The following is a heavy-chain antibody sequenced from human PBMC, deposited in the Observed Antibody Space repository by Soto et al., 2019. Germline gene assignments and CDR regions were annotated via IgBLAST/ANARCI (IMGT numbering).Heavy chain of an antibody. Sequence: SETLSLTCTVSGGSISSSSYYWGWIRQPPGKGLEWIGSIYYSGSTYYNPSLKSRVTISVDTSKNQFSLKLSSVTAADTAVYYCARRDYDILTGYYPFDYWGQGTLVTVSS. D-gene: IGHD3-9*01. CDR2: IYYSGST. CDR1: GGSISSSSYY. CDR3: ARRDYDILTGYYPFDY. V-gene: IGHV4-39*01. J-gene: IGHJ4*02.